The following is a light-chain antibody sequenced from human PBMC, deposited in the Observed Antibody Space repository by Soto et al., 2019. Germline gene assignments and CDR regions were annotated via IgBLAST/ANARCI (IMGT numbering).Light chain of an antibody. J-gene: IGLJ1*01. CDR1: SSNIGSTYD. V-gene: IGLV1-40*01. CDR2: GNT. CDR3: QSYDDSLSVHIV. Sequence: QSVLTQPPSVSGAPGQRVTISCTGSSSNIGSTYDVQWYQQLPGTAPKLLIHGNTDRPSGVPDRFSGSKSGTSASLAITRLKADDEPDYYCQSYDDSLSVHIVFGTGTKVTVL.